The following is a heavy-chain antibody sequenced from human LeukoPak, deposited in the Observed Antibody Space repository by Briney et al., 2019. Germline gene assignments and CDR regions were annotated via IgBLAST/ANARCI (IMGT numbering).Heavy chain of an antibody. CDR1: GGSIRNGGYY. J-gene: IGHJ3*02. D-gene: IGHD1-26*01. Sequence: SETLSLTCSVSGGSIRNGGYYWSWIRQHPGRGLEWIGYVYHSGSTYYNPSLKSRVTISVDRSKNQFSLKLSSVTAADTAVYYCARENRPEWELLTANAFDIWGQGTMVTVSS. CDR3: ARENRPEWELLTANAFDI. V-gene: IGHV4-31*03. CDR2: VYHSGST.